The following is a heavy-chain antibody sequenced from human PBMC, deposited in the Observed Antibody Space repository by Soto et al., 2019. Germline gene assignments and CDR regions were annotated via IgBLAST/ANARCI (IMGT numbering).Heavy chain of an antibody. D-gene: IGHD3-3*01. CDR1: GFTFSSYW. CDR3: ARDSHTIFGVVTQDY. Sequence: LRLSCAASGFTFSSYWMSWVRQAPGKGLEWVANIKQDGSEKYYVDSVKGRFTISRDNAKNSLYLQMNSLRAEDTAVYYCARDSHTIFGVVTQDYWGQGTLVTVSS. CDR2: IKQDGSEK. J-gene: IGHJ4*02. V-gene: IGHV3-7*03.